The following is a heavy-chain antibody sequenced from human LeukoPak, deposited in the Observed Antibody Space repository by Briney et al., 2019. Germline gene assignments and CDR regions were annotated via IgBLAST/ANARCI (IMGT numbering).Heavy chain of an antibody. J-gene: IGHJ4*02. V-gene: IGHV3-30-3*01. D-gene: IGHD2-2*01. CDR1: GFTFSSYA. Sequence: QTGGSLRLSCAASGFTFSSYAMHWVRQAPGKGLEWVAVISYDGSNKYYADSVKARFTISRDNSKNTLYLQMNSLRAEDTAVYYCARVQGLFTSRYFDYWGQGTLVTVSS. CDR2: ISYDGSNK. CDR3: ARVQGLFTSRYFDY.